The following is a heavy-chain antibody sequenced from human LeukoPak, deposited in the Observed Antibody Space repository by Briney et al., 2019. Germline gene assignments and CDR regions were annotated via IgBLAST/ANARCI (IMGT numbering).Heavy chain of an antibody. Sequence: PSETLSLTCTVSDDFITIYYWTWIRQPPGKGLEWIGYIDHTGITNYNPSLNSRVTISRDTSKNHFSLELSSATAADTAVYFCARGRVSSRTWYSTYYYYFYMDVWGKGTTVTVSS. D-gene: IGHD4-11*01. CDR2: IDHTGIT. V-gene: IGHV4-59*01. CDR3: ARGRVSSRTWYSTYYYYFYMDV. CDR1: DDFITIYY. J-gene: IGHJ6*03.